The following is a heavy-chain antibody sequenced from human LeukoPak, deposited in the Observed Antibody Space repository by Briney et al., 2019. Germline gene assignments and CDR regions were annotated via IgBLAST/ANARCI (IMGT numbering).Heavy chain of an antibody. V-gene: IGHV4-34*01. CDR2: INHSGGT. CDR3: ATAMGYAN. J-gene: IGHJ4*02. CDR1: GGSFSGYY. Sequence: SETLSLTCAVYGGSFSGYYWSWIRQPPGKGLEWIGEINHSGGTSYNPSLKSRVTISVDTSKNQFSLKLTYVTAADTAVYYCATAMGYANWGQGTLVTVSS. D-gene: IGHD2-2*01.